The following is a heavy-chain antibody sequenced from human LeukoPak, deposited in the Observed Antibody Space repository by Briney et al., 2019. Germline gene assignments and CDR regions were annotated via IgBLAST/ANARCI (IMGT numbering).Heavy chain of an antibody. CDR1: GGSISSTSYY. V-gene: IGHV4-39*01. D-gene: IGHD6-13*01. CDR2: IYHSGST. Sequence: SETLSLTCTVSGGSISSTSYYWGWLRQPSGKGMEWIGSIYHSGSTFYNPSLRSRVTISVDTFTNQFSLRLSSVTAAATAVYYWARPRAAGWTRAPRSAFDIWGQGTMVTVSS. J-gene: IGHJ3*02. CDR3: ARPRAAGWTRAPRSAFDI.